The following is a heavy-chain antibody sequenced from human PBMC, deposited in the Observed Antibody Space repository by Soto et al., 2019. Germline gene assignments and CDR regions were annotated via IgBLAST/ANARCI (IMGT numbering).Heavy chain of an antibody. V-gene: IGHV1-3*01. CDR2: INAGNGNT. CDR1: GYTFTSYT. Sequence: ASVKVSCKASGYTFTSYTMHWVRQAPGQRLEWMGWINAGNGNTKYSQKFQGRVTITRDTSASTAYMELSSLRSEDTAVYYCASSGFCTITGCYGGFDYWGQGPLVTVSS. J-gene: IGHJ4*02. CDR3: ASSGFCTITGCYGGFDY. D-gene: IGHD2-2*01.